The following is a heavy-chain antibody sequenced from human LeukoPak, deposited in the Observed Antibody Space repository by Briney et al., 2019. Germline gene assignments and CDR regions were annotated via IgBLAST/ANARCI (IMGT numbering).Heavy chain of an antibody. V-gene: IGHV1-46*01. Sequence: GASVKVSCKASGYSFSTHWMHWVRQAPGQGLEWMGIINPSGGFTSYAQKLQGRVTVTRDMSTSTVYMELSNLRSEDTAVYYCARDQSGEWELLSGWWFAPWGQGTLVTVSS. J-gene: IGHJ5*02. CDR3: ARDQSGEWELLSGWWFAP. CDR1: GYSFSTHW. CDR2: INPSGGFT. D-gene: IGHD1-26*01.